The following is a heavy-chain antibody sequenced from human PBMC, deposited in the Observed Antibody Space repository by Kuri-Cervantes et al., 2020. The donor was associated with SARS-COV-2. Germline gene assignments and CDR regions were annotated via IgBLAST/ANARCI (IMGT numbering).Heavy chain of an antibody. Sequence: ASVKVSCKASGYTFTGYYMHWVRQAPGQGLEWMGWINPNSGGTNYAQKSQGRVTMTRDTSISTAYMELSRLRSDDTAVYYCARGVTMVRGVSLQQQSLGIEGYWGQGTLVTVSS. D-gene: IGHD3-10*01. CDR1: GYTFTGYY. CDR3: ARGVTMVRGVSLQQQSLGIEGY. J-gene: IGHJ4*02. CDR2: INPNSGGT. V-gene: IGHV1-2*02.